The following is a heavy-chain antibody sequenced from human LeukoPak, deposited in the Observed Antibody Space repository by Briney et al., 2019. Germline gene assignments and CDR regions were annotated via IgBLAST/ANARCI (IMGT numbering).Heavy chain of an antibody. Sequence: GGSLRLSCAASGFSFANHAMSWVRQTPGKGLEWVSAISGGGDITYYADSVTGRFTISRDNSKDTLFPQMHSLRPGDTAVYYCVREDTPATANYWGQGTLVTISS. CDR3: VREDTPATANY. V-gene: IGHV3-23*01. CDR2: ISGGGDIT. J-gene: IGHJ4*02. CDR1: GFSFANHA. D-gene: IGHD2-21*02.